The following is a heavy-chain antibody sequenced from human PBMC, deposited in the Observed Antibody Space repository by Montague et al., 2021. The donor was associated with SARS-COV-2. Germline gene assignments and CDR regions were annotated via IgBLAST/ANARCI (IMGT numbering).Heavy chain of an antibody. CDR2: IYWDDDK. CDR1: GFSLNTNGMG. Sequence: PALVKPTQTLTLTCTVSGFSLNTNGMGVGWIRQPPGEALAWLALIYWDDDKRYSPSLRTRLTITKDTSRNQVVLTMTNVDPGDTGTYFCARYTSRMYGSFDYWGQGALVSVSS. V-gene: IGHV2-5*02. D-gene: IGHD3-16*02. CDR3: ARYTSRMYGSFDY. J-gene: IGHJ4*02.